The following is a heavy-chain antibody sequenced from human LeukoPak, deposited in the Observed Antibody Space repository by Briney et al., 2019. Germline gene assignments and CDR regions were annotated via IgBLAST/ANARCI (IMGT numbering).Heavy chain of an antibody. V-gene: IGHV4-31*03. CDR1: GGSISSGGFY. J-gene: IGHJ4*02. CDR2: IYYSGST. CDR3: AHISSSWPDY. D-gene: IGHD6-13*01. Sequence: SETLSLTCTVSGGSISSGGFYWSWIRQFPGKDLEWIGYIYYSGSTYYNPSLKSRFTISVDTSQNQFSLKVSSFTAADTAVYYCAHISSSWPDYWGQGTLVTVSS.